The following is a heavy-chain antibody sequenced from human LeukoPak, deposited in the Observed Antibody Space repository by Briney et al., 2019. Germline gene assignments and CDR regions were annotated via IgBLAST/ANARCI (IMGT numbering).Heavy chain of an antibody. CDR1: GGSFSGYY. V-gene: IGHV4-34*01. D-gene: IGHD5-12*01. CDR3: ARDLDIVATIEDHFDY. CDR2: INHSGST. Sequence: PSETLSLTCAVYGGSFSGYYWSWIRQPPGKGLEWIGEINHSGSTNYNPSLKSRVTISVDTSKNQFSLKLSSVTAADTAVYYCARDLDIVATIEDHFDYWGQGTLVTVSS. J-gene: IGHJ4*02.